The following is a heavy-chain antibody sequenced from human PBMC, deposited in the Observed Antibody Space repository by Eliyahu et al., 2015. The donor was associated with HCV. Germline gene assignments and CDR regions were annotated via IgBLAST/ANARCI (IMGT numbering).Heavy chain of an antibody. Sequence: QVQLQESGPGLVKPSETLSLTCTXSGGAISRYYWSWIRQPAGKGLEWIGRIYATGSTNYNPSVKSRVTMSVDTSKNQFSLKLSSVTAADTAVYYCARDSSGWYSVTFDYWGQGTLVTVSS. J-gene: IGHJ4*02. D-gene: IGHD6-19*01. CDR2: IYATGST. V-gene: IGHV4-4*07. CDR3: ARDSSGWYSVTFDY. CDR1: GGAISRYY.